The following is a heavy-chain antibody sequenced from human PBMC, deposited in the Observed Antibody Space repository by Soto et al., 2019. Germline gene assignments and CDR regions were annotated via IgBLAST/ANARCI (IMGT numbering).Heavy chain of an antibody. V-gene: IGHV4-39*01. CDR2: FYYSGST. Sequence: SETLSLTCTVSGGSINSSSYYWGWIRQSPGKGLEWIGSFYYSGSTYYSPSLRTRVTISRDTSRKQISLGLSAVTAADTAVYYCARIAVASSYMDVWGKGTTVTVSS. CDR3: ARIAVASSYMDV. J-gene: IGHJ6*03. CDR1: GGSINSSSYY. D-gene: IGHD6-19*01.